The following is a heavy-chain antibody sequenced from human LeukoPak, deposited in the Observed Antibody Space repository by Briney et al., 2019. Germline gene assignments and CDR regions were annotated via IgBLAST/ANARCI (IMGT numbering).Heavy chain of an antibody. J-gene: IGHJ1*01. D-gene: IGHD3-9*01. CDR1: GGTFSSYA. Sequence: GSSVKVSCKASGGTFSSYAISWVRQAPGQGLEWMGGIIPIFGTANYAQKFQGRVTITADESTSTAYMELSSLRPEDTAVYYCARGFTYYDILTGYYTVAEYFQHWGQGTLVTVSS. CDR3: ARGFTYYDILTGYYTVAEYFQH. V-gene: IGHV1-69*01. CDR2: IIPIFGTA.